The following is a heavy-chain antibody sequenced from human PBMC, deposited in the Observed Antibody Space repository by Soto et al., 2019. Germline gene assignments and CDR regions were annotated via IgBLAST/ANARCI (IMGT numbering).Heavy chain of an antibody. V-gene: IGHV5-10-1*01. CDR1: GYSFTSYG. J-gene: IGHJ6*02. D-gene: IGHD6-13*01. CDR3: ARHVGYSSSWFSTDGAYYYYGMDV. Sequence: PGGSLKLSCKESGYSFTSYGISWVRQMPGKGREWMGRIDPSDSYTNSRPSFQGHVTISADKSISTAYLQWSSLKASDTAMYYCARHVGYSSSWFSTDGAYYYYGMDVWGQGTTVTVSS. CDR2: IDPSDSYT.